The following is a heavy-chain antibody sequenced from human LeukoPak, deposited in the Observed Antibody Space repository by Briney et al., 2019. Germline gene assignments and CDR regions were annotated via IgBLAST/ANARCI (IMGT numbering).Heavy chain of an antibody. CDR1: GGSFSGYY. D-gene: IGHD6-13*01. J-gene: IGHJ6*03. CDR2: INHSGST. CDR3: ARGPSLAAAVNPRSGYYYYMDV. Sequence: SETLSLTCAVYGGSFSGYYWSWIRQPPGKGLEWIGEINHSGSTSYNPSLKSRVTISVDTSKNQFSLKLSSVTAADTAVYYCARGPSLAAAVNPRSGYYYYMDVWGKGTTVTVSS. V-gene: IGHV4-34*01.